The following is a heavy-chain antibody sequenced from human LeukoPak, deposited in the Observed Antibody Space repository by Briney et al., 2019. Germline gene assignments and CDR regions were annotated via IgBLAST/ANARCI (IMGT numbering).Heavy chain of an antibody. CDR3: ARGHNLPRYYDSSGYYFGY. CDR1: GGTFSSYA. J-gene: IGHJ4*02. D-gene: IGHD3-22*01. CDR2: IIPIFGTA. V-gene: IGHV1-69*13. Sequence: SVKVSCKASGGTFSSYAISWVRQAPGQGLEWMGGIIPIFGTANYAQKFQGRVTITADESTSTAYMELSSLRSEDMALYYCARGHNLPRYYDSSGYYFGYWGQGTLVTVSS.